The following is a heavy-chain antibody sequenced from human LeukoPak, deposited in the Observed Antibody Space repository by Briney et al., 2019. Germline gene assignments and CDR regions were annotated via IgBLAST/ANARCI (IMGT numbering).Heavy chain of an antibody. V-gene: IGHV4-34*01. Sequence: SETLSLTCAAYGGSFSGYYWSWIRQPPGKGLEWIGEINHSGSTNYNPSLKSRVTISVDTSKNQFSLKLSSVTAADTAVYYCARGRGYYDSSGYYYDYWGQGTLVTVSS. D-gene: IGHD3-22*01. CDR1: GGSFSGYY. CDR3: ARGRGYYDSSGYYYDY. J-gene: IGHJ4*02. CDR2: INHSGST.